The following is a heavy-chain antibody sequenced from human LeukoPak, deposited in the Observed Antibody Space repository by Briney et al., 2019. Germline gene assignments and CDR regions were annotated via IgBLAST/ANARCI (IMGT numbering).Heavy chain of an antibody. Sequence: SVKVSCKVSGYTLTELSMHWVRQAPGKGLEWMGGFDPEDGETIYAQKFQGRVTMTEDTSTDTAYMELSSLRSEDTAVYYCASWTRIAVTDWFDPWGQGTLVTVSS. CDR3: ASWTRIAVTDWFDP. J-gene: IGHJ5*02. CDR2: FDPEDGET. CDR1: GYTLTELS. V-gene: IGHV1-24*01. D-gene: IGHD6-19*01.